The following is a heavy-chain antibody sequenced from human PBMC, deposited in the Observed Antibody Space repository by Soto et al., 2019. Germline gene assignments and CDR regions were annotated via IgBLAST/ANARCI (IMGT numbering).Heavy chain of an antibody. CDR3: ARDLVTYDEGPSDMDV. V-gene: IGHV3-33*01. CDR2: IWYDGSNK. CDR1: GFTFSSYG. J-gene: IGHJ6*02. Sequence: GGSLRLSCAASGFTFSSYGMHWVRQAPGKGLEWVAVIWYDGSNKYYADSVKGRFTISRDNSKNTLYLQMNSLRAEDTAVYYCARDLVTYDEGPSDMDVWGQGTTVTVSS. D-gene: IGHD2-21*02.